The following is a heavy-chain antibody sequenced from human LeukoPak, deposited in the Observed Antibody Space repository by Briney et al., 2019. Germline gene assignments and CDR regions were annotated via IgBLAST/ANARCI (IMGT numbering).Heavy chain of an antibody. J-gene: IGHJ4*02. D-gene: IGHD6-19*01. CDR1: GYTFTGYY. CDR2: INPNSGGT. CDR3: ARDRGQQWLVPGALGY. V-gene: IGHV1-2*02. Sequence: ASVKVSCKASGYTFTGYYMHWVRQAPGQGLEWMGWINPNSGGTNYAQKFQGRVTMTRDTSISTAYMELSRLRSDDTAVHYCARDRGQQWLVPGALGYWGQGTLVTVSS.